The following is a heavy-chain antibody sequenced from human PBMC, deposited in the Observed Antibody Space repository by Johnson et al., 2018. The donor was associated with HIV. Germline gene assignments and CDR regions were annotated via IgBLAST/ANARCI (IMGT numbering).Heavy chain of an antibody. J-gene: IGHJ3*02. Sequence: QVQLVESGGGLVQPGRSLRLSCAASGFTFTSYAMHWVRQAPGKGLEWVAVISYDGSNKYHADSVKGRFTISRDNSKNTLYLQMNSLRAEDTAVYYCARGFCSSASCYLHAFDIWGQGTMVTVSS. V-gene: IGHV3-30*04. CDR1: GFTFTSYA. CDR3: ARGFCSSASCYLHAFDI. CDR2: ISYDGSNK. D-gene: IGHD2-2*01.